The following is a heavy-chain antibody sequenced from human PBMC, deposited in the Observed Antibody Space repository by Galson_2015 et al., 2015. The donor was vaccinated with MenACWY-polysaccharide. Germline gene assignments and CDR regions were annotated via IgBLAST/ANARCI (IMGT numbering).Heavy chain of an antibody. D-gene: IGHD3-10*01. CDR2: LTHSGDAS. CDR1: GLPFSNYA. J-gene: IGHJ6*02. V-gene: IGHV3-23*01. CDR3: AKHLIRGLNYAMDV. Sequence: LRLSCAASGLPFSNYAMTWVRQAPGQGLEWVSGLTHSGDASYYADSAEGRFTISRDNSKNTLFLEMNSLRAEDTAVYYCAKHLIRGLNYAMDVWGQGTTVTVSS.